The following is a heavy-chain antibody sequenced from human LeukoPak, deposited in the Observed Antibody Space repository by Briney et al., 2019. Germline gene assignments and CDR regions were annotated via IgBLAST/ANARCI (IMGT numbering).Heavy chain of an antibody. J-gene: IGHJ5*02. V-gene: IGHV4-59*01. Sequence: SETLSLTCTVSGDSIRSYYWSWIRQPPGKGLEWIGYLYYSGTTNYNPSLKSRVTISVDTSKNQLSLKLSTVTAADTAVYYCARGGSTVVTYTWFDPWGQGTLVTVSS. CDR3: ARGGSTVVTYTWFDP. CDR1: GDSIRSYY. CDR2: LYYSGTT. D-gene: IGHD4-23*01.